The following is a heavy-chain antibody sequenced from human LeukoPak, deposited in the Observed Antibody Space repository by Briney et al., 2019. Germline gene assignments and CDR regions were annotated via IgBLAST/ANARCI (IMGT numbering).Heavy chain of an antibody. Sequence: ASVTVSCTASGYTFTGYYMHWVRQAPGQGLEWMGRINPNSGGTNYAQKFQGRVTMTRDTSISTAYMELSRLRSDDTAVYYCATYRIAAAGYDAFDIWGQGTMVTVSS. CDR2: INPNSGGT. V-gene: IGHV1-2*06. J-gene: IGHJ3*02. CDR1: GYTFTGYY. D-gene: IGHD6-13*01. CDR3: ATYRIAAAGYDAFDI.